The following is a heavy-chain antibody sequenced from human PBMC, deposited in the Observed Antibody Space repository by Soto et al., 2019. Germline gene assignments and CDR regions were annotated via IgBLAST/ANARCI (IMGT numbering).Heavy chain of an antibody. CDR2: IIAMFGTA. CDR3: AGMAAAKYYFDY. Sequence: QVQLVQSGAEVKKPGSSVKVSCKASGGTFSSYDINWVRQAPGQGLEWLGGIIAMFGTANYAQNFRGRITITADESTSTVYMELNSLRSEDTAVYYCAGMAAAKYYFDYLGQGTEVTVSS. D-gene: IGHD6-25*01. J-gene: IGHJ4*02. CDR1: GGTFSSYD. V-gene: IGHV1-69*01.